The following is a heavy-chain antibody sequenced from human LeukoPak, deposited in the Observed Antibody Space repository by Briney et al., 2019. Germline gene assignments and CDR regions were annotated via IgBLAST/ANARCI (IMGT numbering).Heavy chain of an antibody. J-gene: IGHJ4*02. D-gene: IGHD3-22*01. V-gene: IGHV3-48*01. CDR1: GFTFSSYS. CDR3: ARDFHRRLYDSSGYYPY. CDR2: SSISSRTI. Sequence: GGSLRLSCAASGFTFSSYSMNWGRQAPGKGLELVPYSSISSRTINYANSVKGRFTISRDNAKTSLYLQMNSLRAEDTAVYYCARDFHRRLYDSSGYYPYWGQGTLVTVSS.